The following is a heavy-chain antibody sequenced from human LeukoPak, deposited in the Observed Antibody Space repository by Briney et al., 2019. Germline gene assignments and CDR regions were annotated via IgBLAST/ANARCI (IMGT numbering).Heavy chain of an antibody. CDR2: TKARGGTA. D-gene: IGHD1-26*01. Sequence: PGGSLRLSCAASGLTLKDAWMTWVRQAPGRGLEWVARTKARGGTADYAAPVKGRFTISRDDSNNMVSLQMSSLKSEDAAVYYCTTGFCTTTACHWDDAFAVWGQGTTVTVSS. J-gene: IGHJ3*01. CDR3: TTGFCTTTACHWDDAFAV. V-gene: IGHV3-15*01. CDR1: GLTLKDAW.